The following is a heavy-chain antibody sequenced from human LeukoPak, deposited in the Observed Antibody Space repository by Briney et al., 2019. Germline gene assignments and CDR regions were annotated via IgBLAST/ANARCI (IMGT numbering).Heavy chain of an antibody. V-gene: IGHV3-48*03. J-gene: IGHJ6*04. D-gene: IGHD3-10*02. Sequence: GGSLRLSCAASGFTFSSYEMNWVRQAPGKGLEWVSYISSSGSTIYYADSVKGRFTISRDNAKNSLYLQMNSLRTEDTAVYYCAELGITLIGGVWGKGTTVSISS. CDR2: ISSSGSTI. CDR3: AELGITLIGGV. CDR1: GFTFSSYE.